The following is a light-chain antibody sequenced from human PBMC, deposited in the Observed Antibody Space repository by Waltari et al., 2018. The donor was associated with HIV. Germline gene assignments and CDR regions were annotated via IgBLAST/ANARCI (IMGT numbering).Light chain of an antibody. CDR3: TSYTPSDTLV. J-gene: IGLJ2*01. V-gene: IGLV2-14*01. CDR1: SSYFVFYNY. Sequence: QSALTQPASVSGSPGQSITIPCSGTSSYFVFYNYFPWYQQFPGKVPKVIIYEVTSRPSGVSDRFSGSRSGNTASLTISGLQPEDEADYYCTSYTPSDTLVFGGGTKVTVL. CDR2: EVT.